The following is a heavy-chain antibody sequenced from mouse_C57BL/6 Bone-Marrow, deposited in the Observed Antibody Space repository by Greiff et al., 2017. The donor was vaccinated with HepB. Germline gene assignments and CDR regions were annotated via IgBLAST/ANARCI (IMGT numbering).Heavy chain of an antibody. D-gene: IGHD1-1*01. CDR1: GFTFSSYG. CDR2: ISSGGSYT. J-gene: IGHJ1*03. V-gene: IGHV5-6*01. CDR3: ARHGSSHFDV. Sequence: EVKLMESGGDLVKPGGSLKLSCAASGFTFSSYGMSWVRQTPDKRLEWVATISSGGSYTYYPDSVKGRFTISRDNAKNTLYLQMSSLKSEDTAMYYCARHGSSHFDVWGTGTTVTVSS.